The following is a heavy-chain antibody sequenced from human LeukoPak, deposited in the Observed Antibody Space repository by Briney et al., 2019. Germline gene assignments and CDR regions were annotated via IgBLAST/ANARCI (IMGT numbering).Heavy chain of an antibody. CDR2: MIPIFGTA. J-gene: IGHJ5*02. V-gene: IGHV1-69*05. CDR1: GGTFSSYA. Sequence: SVKVSCKASGGTFSSYAISWVRQAPGQGLEWMGRMIPIFGTANYAQKFQGRVTITTDESTSTAYMELSSLRSEDTAVYYCARVSDYYDSSGYGFDPWGQGTLVTVSS. D-gene: IGHD3-22*01. CDR3: ARVSDYYDSSGYGFDP.